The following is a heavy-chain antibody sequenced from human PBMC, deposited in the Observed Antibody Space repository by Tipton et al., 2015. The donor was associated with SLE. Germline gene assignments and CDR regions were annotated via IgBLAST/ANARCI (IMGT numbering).Heavy chain of an antibody. CDR2: IYYSGST. D-gene: IGHD1-26*01. CDR1: GGSISSSSYY. V-gene: IGHV4-39*07. Sequence: GSLRLSCNVSGGSISSSSYYWGWIRQPPGKGLEWIGSIYYSGSTYYNPSLKSRVTISVDTSKNQFSLKLSSVTAADTAVYYCASGGGTTSAFDIWGQGTMVTVSS. J-gene: IGHJ3*02. CDR3: ASGGGTTSAFDI.